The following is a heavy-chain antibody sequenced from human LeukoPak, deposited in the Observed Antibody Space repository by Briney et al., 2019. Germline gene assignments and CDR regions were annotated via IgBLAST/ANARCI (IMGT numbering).Heavy chain of an antibody. CDR3: ARVNCSGGSCHYYYYGMDV. Sequence: GGSLRLSCAASGFTFSDYYMSWIRQAPGKGLEWVSYISSSGSTIYYADSVEGRFTISRDNAKNSLYLQMNSLRAEDTAVYYCARVNCSGGSCHYYYYGMDVWGQGTTVTVSS. CDR2: ISSSGSTI. CDR1: GFTFSDYY. D-gene: IGHD2-15*01. V-gene: IGHV3-11*01. J-gene: IGHJ6*02.